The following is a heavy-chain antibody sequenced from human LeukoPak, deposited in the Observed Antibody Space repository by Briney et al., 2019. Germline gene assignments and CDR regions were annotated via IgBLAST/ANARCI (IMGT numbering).Heavy chain of an antibody. D-gene: IGHD2/OR15-2a*01. V-gene: IGHV3-43D*03. Sequence: GGSLRLSCAASGFTFDDYAMHWVRHASGKGLEWVSHITWDGGSTHYADSVEGRFTISRDNRENSLYLQMNSLRPEDTALYYCAKDRAARGRGNYFYMDVWGKGTTVTISS. CDR3: AKDRAARGRGNYFYMDV. J-gene: IGHJ6*03. CDR2: ITWDGGST. CDR1: GFTFDDYA.